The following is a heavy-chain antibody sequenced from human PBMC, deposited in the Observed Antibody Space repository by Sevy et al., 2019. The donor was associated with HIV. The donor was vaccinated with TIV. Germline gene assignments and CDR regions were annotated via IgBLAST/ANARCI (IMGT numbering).Heavy chain of an antibody. V-gene: IGHV3-21*01. D-gene: IGHD3-22*01. CDR2: ISTSSSYI. Sequence: GGSLRLSCAASGFTFSSYSMNWVRQAPGKGLEWVSSISTSSSYIYYADSVKGRFTISRDNAKNSLYLQMNSLRAEDTAVYYCARDEYYYDSSWALDYWGQGTLVTVSS. CDR1: GFTFSSYS. CDR3: ARDEYYYDSSWALDY. J-gene: IGHJ4*02.